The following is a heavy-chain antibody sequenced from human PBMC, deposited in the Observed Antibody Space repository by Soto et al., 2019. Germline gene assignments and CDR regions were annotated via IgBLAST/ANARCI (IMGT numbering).Heavy chain of an antibody. CDR3: ARALKSGYYDSSGEGYYYYGMDV. D-gene: IGHD3-22*01. CDR1: GYTFTSYY. J-gene: IGHJ6*02. Sequence: GASVKVSCKASGYTFTSYYIHWVRQAPGQGLEWMGMISADDGDTSYAQKLQGRVTMTTDTSTSTAYMELRSLRSDDTAVYYCARALKSGYYDSSGEGYYYYGMDVWGQGTTVTVSS. CDR2: ISADDGDT. V-gene: IGHV1-18*04.